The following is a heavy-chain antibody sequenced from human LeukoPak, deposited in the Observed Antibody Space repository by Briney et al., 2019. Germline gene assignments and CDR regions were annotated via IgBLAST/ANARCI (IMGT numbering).Heavy chain of an antibody. V-gene: IGHV1-2*02. Sequence: ASVKVSCKASGYTFTGYYMHWVRQAPGQGLEWMGWINPNSGRTNYAQKFQGRVTMTRDTSISTAYMELSRLRSDDTAVYYCARLTTRVAAAGTDYWGQGTLVTVSS. CDR3: ARLTTRVAAAGTDY. J-gene: IGHJ4*02. D-gene: IGHD6-13*01. CDR1: GYTFTGYY. CDR2: INPNSGRT.